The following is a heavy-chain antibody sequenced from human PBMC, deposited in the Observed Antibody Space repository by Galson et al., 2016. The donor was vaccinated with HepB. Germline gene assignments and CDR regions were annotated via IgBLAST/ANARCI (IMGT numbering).Heavy chain of an antibody. CDR2: VYQSGST. Sequence: LRLSCAGAGFTFGDHYIHWIRQVPGKGLEWIGEVYQSGSTNYSPSLKSRVTISIGKSKNQFSLKLTSVTAADAAVYYCARVPPRYYYYYGMDVWGQGTTVTVSS. V-gene: IGHV4-34*01. CDR3: ARVPPRYYYYYGMDV. CDR1: GFTFGDHY. J-gene: IGHJ6*02.